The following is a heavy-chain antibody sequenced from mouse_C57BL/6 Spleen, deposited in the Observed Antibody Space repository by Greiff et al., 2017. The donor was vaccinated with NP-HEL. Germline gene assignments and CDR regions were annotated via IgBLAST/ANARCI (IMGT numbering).Heavy chain of an antibody. CDR3: TRGYGSSKLAWFAY. Sequence: EVQLQQSGTVLARPGASVKMSCKTSGYTFTSYWMHWVKQRPGQGLEWIGAIYPGNSDTSYNQKFKGKAKLTAVTSASTAYMELSSLTNEDSAVYYCTRGYGSSKLAWFAYWGQGTLVTVSA. D-gene: IGHD1-1*01. CDR2: IYPGNSDT. J-gene: IGHJ3*01. CDR1: GYTFTSYW. V-gene: IGHV1-5*01.